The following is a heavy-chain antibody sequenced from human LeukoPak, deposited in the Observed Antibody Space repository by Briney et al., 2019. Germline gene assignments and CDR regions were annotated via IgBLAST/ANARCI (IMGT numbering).Heavy chain of an antibody. D-gene: IGHD6-13*01. CDR1: GGTFSSYA. J-gene: IGHJ5*02. V-gene: IGHV1-69*13. CDR3: ARDSVLYSSSWLRFQCFDP. CDR2: IIPIFGTA. Sequence: ASVKVSCKASGGTFSSYAISWVRQPPGQGLEWMGGIIPIFGTANYAQKFQGRVTTTADESTSTAYMELSSLRSEDTAVYYWARDSVLYSSSWLRFQCFDPWGQGTLVTVSS.